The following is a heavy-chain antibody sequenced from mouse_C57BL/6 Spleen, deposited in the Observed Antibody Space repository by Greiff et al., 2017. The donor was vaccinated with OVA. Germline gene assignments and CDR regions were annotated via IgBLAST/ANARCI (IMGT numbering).Heavy chain of an antibody. CDR1: GYTFTSYW. Sequence: QVQLKQPGAELVRPGSSVKLSCKASGYTFTSYWMHWVKQRPIQGLEWIGNIDPSDSETHYNQKFKDKATLTVDKASSTAYMQRSSLTSEDSAVYYCARVPLRYWYFDVWGTGTTVTVSS. J-gene: IGHJ1*03. CDR2: IDPSDSET. V-gene: IGHV1-52*01. D-gene: IGHD1-1*01. CDR3: ARVPLRYWYFDV.